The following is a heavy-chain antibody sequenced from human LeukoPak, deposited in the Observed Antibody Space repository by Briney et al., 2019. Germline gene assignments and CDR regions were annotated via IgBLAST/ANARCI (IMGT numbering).Heavy chain of an antibody. CDR2: ISSDGSNK. CDR1: GFIFSSYA. D-gene: IGHD6-6*01. Sequence: GGSLRLCCAASGFIFSSYAMHWVRQAPGKGLEWVAFISSDGSNKYYADSVKGRFTISRDNSKNTLYLQMNSLGDEDTAVYYCDPHDSSSHFWGQGTLVTVSS. J-gene: IGHJ4*02. CDR3: DPHDSSSHF. V-gene: IGHV3-30-3*01.